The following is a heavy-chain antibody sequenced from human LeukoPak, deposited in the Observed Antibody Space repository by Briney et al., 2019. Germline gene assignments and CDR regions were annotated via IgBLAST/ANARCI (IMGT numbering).Heavy chain of an antibody. J-gene: IGHJ3*02. CDR2: INAGNGNT. D-gene: IGHD3-22*01. CDR1: GYTFTSYA. Sequence: ASVKVSCKASGYTFTSYAMHWVRQAPGQRLEWMGWINAGNGNTKYSQKFQGRVTITRDTSASTAYMELSSLRSEDTAVYYCARAGDYYDSSGYQPDGFDIWGQGTRVTVSS. V-gene: IGHV1-3*01. CDR3: ARAGDYYDSSGYQPDGFDI.